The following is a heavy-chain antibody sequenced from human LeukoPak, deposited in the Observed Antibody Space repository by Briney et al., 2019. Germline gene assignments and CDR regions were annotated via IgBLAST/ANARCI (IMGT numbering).Heavy chain of an antibody. CDR2: IYYSGTI. D-gene: IGHD6-13*01. J-gene: IGHJ4*02. Sequence: SETLSLTCTVSGASVSSPTYYCSWIRQHPGKGLEWIGNIYYSGTIHYNPSLKSRATISVDTSKNEFSLKLSSVTAADTAVYYCAREGSSWYFDYWGQGTLVTVSS. CDR3: AREGSSWYFDY. CDR1: GASVSSPTYY. V-gene: IGHV4-31*03.